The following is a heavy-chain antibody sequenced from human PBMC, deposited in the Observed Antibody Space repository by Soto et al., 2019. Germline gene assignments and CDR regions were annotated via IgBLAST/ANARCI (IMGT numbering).Heavy chain of an antibody. CDR3: AREDYSSSSGFDP. Sequence: QVQLQESGPGLVKPSQTLSLTCTVSGGSIGSGGYYWNWIRQHPGKGLEWIGYIFHTGSTYYNASLKSRVTISVDTSKNQFSLKLRSMTAADTAVYYCAREDYSSSSGFDPWGQGTLVTVSS. V-gene: IGHV4-31*03. D-gene: IGHD6-6*01. CDR1: GGSIGSGGYY. CDR2: IFHTGST. J-gene: IGHJ5*02.